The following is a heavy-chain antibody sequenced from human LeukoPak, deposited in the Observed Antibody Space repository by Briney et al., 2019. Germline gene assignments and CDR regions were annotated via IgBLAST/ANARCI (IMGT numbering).Heavy chain of an antibody. J-gene: IGHJ4*02. CDR1: GFTFSSYA. CDR3: ARGHGDYAFDY. CDR2: ISSNGGST. V-gene: IGHV3-64*01. Sequence: GGSLRLSCAASGFTFSSYAMHWVRQAPGKGLEYVSAISSNGGSTYYANSVKGRFTISRDNSKNTLYLQMGSLRAEDMAVYYCARGHGDYAFDYWGQGTLVTASS. D-gene: IGHD4-17*01.